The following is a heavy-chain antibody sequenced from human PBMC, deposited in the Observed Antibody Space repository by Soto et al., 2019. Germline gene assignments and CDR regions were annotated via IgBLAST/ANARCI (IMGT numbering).Heavy chain of an antibody. CDR1: GCTVSSNY. CDR2: IYSGGST. J-gene: IGHJ4*02. Sequence: EVQLVESGGGLVQPGGCLRLSCAASGCTVSSNYMSWVRQAPGKGLEWVSVIYSGGSTYYADSVKGRFTISRDNSKNTLYLQMNSLRAEDTAVYYCANQRGGYDRDFDSWGQGTLVTVSS. V-gene: IGHV3-66*01. CDR3: ANQRGGYDRDFDS. D-gene: IGHD5-12*01.